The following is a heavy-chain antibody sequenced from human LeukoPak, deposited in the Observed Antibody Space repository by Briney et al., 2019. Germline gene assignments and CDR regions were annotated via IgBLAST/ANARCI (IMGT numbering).Heavy chain of an antibody. CDR2: IYTSGST. Sequence: SETLSLTCTVAGGSISRYYWSWIRQPAGKGLEWIGRIYTSGSTTYNPSLTSQVTMSVDTSKNQFSLKLSSVTAADTAVYYCATDPTYCSGGSCYVSHWFDPWGQGTLVTVSS. V-gene: IGHV4-4*07. CDR3: ATDPTYCSGGSCYVSHWFDP. J-gene: IGHJ5*02. D-gene: IGHD2-15*01. CDR1: GGSISRYY.